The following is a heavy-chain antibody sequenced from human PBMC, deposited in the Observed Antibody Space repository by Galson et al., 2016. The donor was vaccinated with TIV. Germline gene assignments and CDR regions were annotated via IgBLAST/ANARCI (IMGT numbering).Heavy chain of an antibody. V-gene: IGHV3-33*01. D-gene: IGHD1-26*01. CDR2: IWYDGTNT. CDR1: GFTLPNYG. CDR3: ARTGANTLYSGGYGDDDGFDF. J-gene: IGHJ3*01. Sequence: LRLSCATSGFTLPNYGMTWVRQAPGKGLEWVAVIWYDGTNTHYADSVKGRFTISKDNSENTLNLQMTTLRAEDTAVYYCARTGANTLYSGGYGDDDGFDFWGQGTMVTVSS.